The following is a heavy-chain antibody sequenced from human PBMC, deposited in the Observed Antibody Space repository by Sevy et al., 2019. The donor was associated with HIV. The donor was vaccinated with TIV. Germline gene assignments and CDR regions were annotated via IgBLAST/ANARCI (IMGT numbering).Heavy chain of an antibody. CDR3: TRQGQNGMDV. V-gene: IGHV4-39*01. J-gene: IGHJ6*02. Sequence: SETLSLTCSVSGGSINNNNHYWGWIRQPPGQGLECIGSIYYSGNTYYSPSFKSRVTISVDTSKNQFSLKLNSVTAADTAVYYCTRQGQNGMDVWGQGTTVTVSS. CDR1: GGSINNNNHY. CDR2: IYYSGNT.